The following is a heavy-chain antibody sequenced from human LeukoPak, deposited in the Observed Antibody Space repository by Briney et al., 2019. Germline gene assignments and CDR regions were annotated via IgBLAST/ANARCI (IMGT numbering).Heavy chain of an antibody. CDR2: ISGSGGST. D-gene: IGHD3-10*01. V-gene: IGHV3-23*01. J-gene: IGHJ6*02. Sequence: GGSLRLSCAASGFTFSSYAMSWVRQAPGKGLEWVSAISGSGGSTYYADSVKGRFTISRDNSKNTLYLQMNSLRAEDTAVYYCAKASVLLWFGELSPDYYYGMDVWGQGTTVTVSS. CDR1: GFTFSSYA. CDR3: AKASVLLWFGELSPDYYYGMDV.